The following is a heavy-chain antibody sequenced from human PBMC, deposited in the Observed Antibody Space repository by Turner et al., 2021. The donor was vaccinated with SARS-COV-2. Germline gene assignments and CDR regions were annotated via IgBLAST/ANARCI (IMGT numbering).Heavy chain of an antibody. CDR1: GGSISSSSYY. D-gene: IGHD5-18*01. CDR3: ARLMDTAMDYYGTDV. V-gene: IGHV4-39*01. CDR2: IYYSGSA. J-gene: IGHJ6*02. Sequence: QLQLQESGPGLEKPSETLSLTCTVPGGSISSSSYYWGWIRQPPGKGLEWIGNIYYSGSAYYNPSLKVRVTIAVDPSKNQFSLKLTSVTAADTAVYYCARLMDTAMDYYGTDVWGQGTTVTVSS.